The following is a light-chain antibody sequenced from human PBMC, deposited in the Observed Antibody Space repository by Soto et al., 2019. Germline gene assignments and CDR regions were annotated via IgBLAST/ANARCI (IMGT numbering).Light chain of an antibody. Sequence: QSVLTQPPSASGTPGQRVTISCSGSSSNIGSNTVNWYQQLPGTAPKLLIYSNNQRPSGVPDRFSGSKSGTSASLAISGLQSEDEADYYCAAWDDSQNVLYVSGTGTKLTVL. J-gene: IGLJ1*01. CDR3: AAWDDSQNVLYV. CDR1: SSNIGSNT. V-gene: IGLV1-44*01. CDR2: SNN.